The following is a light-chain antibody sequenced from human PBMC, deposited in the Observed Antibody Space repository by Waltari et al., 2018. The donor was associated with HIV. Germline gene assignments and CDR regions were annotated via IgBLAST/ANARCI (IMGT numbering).Light chain of an antibody. CDR3: CAYAGSTTYVI. CDR1: SSDVGGYNL. CDR2: EVS. J-gene: IGLJ2*01. V-gene: IGLV2-23*02. Sequence: QSALTQPASVSGSPGQSITISCTGTSSDVGGYNLVSWYQQNPGKAPKLMIYEVSKRPSGFSNRFSGSKSGNTASLTISGLQAEDEADYYCCAYAGSTTYVIFGGGTKLTVL.